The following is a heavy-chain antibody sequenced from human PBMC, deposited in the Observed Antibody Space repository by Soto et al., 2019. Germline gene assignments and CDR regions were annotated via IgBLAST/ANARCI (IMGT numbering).Heavy chain of an antibody. V-gene: IGHV1-2*02. CDR3: ARSDLL. CDR1: GSPLRDPL. Sequence: APVKVSCKASGSPLRDPLIHWVRQAPGQGLEWMGWINPDSDTPYYAQKFQGRVTMTRDTSIGTAYLVLNRLESYDTAVYYRARSDLLWAPGALVTV. J-gene: IGHJ4*02. CDR2: INPDSDTP.